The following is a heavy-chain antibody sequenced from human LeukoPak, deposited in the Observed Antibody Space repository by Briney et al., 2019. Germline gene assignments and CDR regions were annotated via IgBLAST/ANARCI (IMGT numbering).Heavy chain of an antibody. CDR2: IDPDDSDT. J-gene: IGHJ4*02. Sequence: GESLKISCKGSGYMFINHWIGWVRQMPGKGLEWMGIIDPDDSDTRYSPSFQGQVTISADKSISTAYLQWSSLKASDTAMYYCARRSFNSVLDHWGQGTLVTVSS. CDR3: ARRSFNSVLDH. CDR1: GYMFINHW. D-gene: IGHD5/OR15-5a*01. V-gene: IGHV5-51*01.